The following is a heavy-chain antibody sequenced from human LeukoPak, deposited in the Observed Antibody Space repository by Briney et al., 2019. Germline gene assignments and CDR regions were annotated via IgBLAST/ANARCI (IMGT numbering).Heavy chain of an antibody. Sequence: GESLKISWQGSGYNFANYWIGWVRQMPGKGLEWMGIIYPGDSDTSYSPSFQDESTISADKSISPAYLQWSSLKASDTAMYYCARPPSGSTTGNFDYWGQGTLVTVSS. CDR1: GYNFANYW. J-gene: IGHJ4*02. CDR2: IYPGDSDT. CDR3: ARPPSGSTTGNFDY. D-gene: IGHD1-26*01. V-gene: IGHV5-51*01.